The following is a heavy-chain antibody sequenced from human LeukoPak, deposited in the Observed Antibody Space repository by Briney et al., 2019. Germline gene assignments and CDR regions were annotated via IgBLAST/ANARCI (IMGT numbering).Heavy chain of an antibody. D-gene: IGHD5-18*01. CDR3: AKAGTWIQLWSYGMDV. V-gene: IGHV3-21*01. CDR2: ISSSSSYI. Sequence: GGSLRLSCAASGFTFSSYSMNWVRQAPGKGLEWVSSISSSSSYIYYADSVKGRFTISRDNAKNSLYLQMNSLRAEDTAVYYCAKAGTWIQLWSYGMDVWGQGTTVTVSS. J-gene: IGHJ6*02. CDR1: GFTFSSYS.